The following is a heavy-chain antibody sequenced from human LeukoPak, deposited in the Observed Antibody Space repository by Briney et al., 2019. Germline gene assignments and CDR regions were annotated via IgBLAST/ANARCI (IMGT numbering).Heavy chain of an antibody. CDR1: GGSITDYY. Sequence: SETLSLTCTVSGGSITDYYRSWIRQPPGKGPEWIGYIFYSGSTNYNPSLKSRVTISVDTSKNQFSLKLSSVTAADTAVYYCARDRLGIAAAGPFYYYMDVWGKGTTVTVSS. CDR2: IFYSGST. D-gene: IGHD6-13*01. J-gene: IGHJ6*03. V-gene: IGHV4-59*12. CDR3: ARDRLGIAAAGPFYYYMDV.